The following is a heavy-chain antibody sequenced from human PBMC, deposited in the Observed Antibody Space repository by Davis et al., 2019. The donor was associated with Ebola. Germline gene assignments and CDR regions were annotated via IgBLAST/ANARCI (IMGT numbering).Heavy chain of an antibody. Sequence: ASVKVSCKVSGYTLTELSMHWVRQAPGKGLEWMGGFDPEDGETIYAQKFQGRVTMTEDTSTDTAYMELSSLRSDDTAVYYCASARDLAVAGMRSGFDYWGQGALVTVSS. D-gene: IGHD6-19*01. V-gene: IGHV1-24*01. CDR1: GYTLTELS. CDR2: FDPEDGET. J-gene: IGHJ4*02. CDR3: ASARDLAVAGMRSGFDY.